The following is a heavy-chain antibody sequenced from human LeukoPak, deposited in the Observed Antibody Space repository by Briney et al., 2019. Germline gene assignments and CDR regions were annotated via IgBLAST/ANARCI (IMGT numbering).Heavy chain of an antibody. CDR1: GFTFSSYS. V-gene: IGHV3-48*01. D-gene: IGHD1-14*01. CDR2: ISSSSSTI. CDR3: ARVFPAAGLDY. Sequence: GGSLRLSCAASGFTFSSYSMNWVRQAPGKGLEWVSYISSSSSTIYYADSVKGRFTISRDNAKNSLYLQMNSLRAEDTAVYYCARVFPAAGLDYWGQGTLVTVSS. J-gene: IGHJ4*02.